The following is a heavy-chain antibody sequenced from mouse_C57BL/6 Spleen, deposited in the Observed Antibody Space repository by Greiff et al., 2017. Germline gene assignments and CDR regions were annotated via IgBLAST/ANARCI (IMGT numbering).Heavy chain of an antibody. CDR2: INPNNGGT. D-gene: IGHD2-4*01. V-gene: IGHV1-26*01. Sequence: VQLQQSGPELVKPGASVKISCKASGYTFTDYYMNWVKQSHGKSLEWIGDINPNNGGTSYNQKFKGKATLTVDKSYSTAYMELRSLTSEDSAVYYCAIYDYDDGGGYAMDYWGQGTSVTVSS. CDR3: AIYDYDDGGGYAMDY. CDR1: GYTFTDYY. J-gene: IGHJ4*01.